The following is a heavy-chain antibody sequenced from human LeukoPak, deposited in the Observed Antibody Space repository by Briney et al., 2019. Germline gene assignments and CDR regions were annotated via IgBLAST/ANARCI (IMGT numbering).Heavy chain of an antibody. Sequence: GGSLRLSCAASGFTFSSYAMSWVRQAPGKGLEWVSGISGRGDSTYYADSVKGRFTISRDNSKNTLYLQMNSLRVEDTAIYYCAKLLMTTVTTPGWFDPWGQGTLVTVSS. D-gene: IGHD4-17*01. CDR2: ISGRGDST. V-gene: IGHV3-23*01. CDR1: GFTFSSYA. J-gene: IGHJ5*02. CDR3: AKLLMTTVTTPGWFDP.